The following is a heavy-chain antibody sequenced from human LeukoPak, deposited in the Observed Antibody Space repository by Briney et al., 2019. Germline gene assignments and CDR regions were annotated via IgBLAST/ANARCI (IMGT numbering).Heavy chain of an antibody. CDR1: GGTFSSYA. V-gene: IGHV1-69*01. J-gene: IGHJ4*02. Sequence: SVKVSCKASGGTFSSYAISWVRQAPGQGLEWVGGIIPIFGTANYAQKFQGRVTITADESTSTAYMELSSLRSEDTAVYYCARAGLPGYYFDYWGQGTLVTVSS. CDR2: IIPIFGTA. D-gene: IGHD4-11*01. CDR3: ARAGLPGYYFDY.